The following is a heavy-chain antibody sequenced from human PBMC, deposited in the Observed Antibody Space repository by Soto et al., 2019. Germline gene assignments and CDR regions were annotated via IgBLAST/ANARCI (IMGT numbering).Heavy chain of an antibody. CDR1: GYNFAGYW. V-gene: IGHV5-51*01. Sequence: GESLKISCKGSGYNFAGYWIAWVGQMPGKGLELMGIIYPSDSDTRYRPSFQGQVTISADKSISSAYLQWSSLRASDTAMYYCARGGVSTPTFDYWGQGTPVTVSS. CDR2: IYPSDSDT. J-gene: IGHJ4*02. D-gene: IGHD3-3*01. CDR3: ARGGVSTPTFDY.